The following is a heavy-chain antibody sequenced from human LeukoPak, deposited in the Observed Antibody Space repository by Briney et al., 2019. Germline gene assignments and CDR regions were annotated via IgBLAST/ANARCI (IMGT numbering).Heavy chain of an antibody. D-gene: IGHD6-13*01. V-gene: IGHV4-30-2*01. Sequence: SQTLSLTCTVSGGSISSGGYYWSWIRQPPGKGLEWIGYIYHSGSTYYNPSLKSRVTISVDRSKNQFSLKLSSVTAADTAVYYCARSVAAAGTGYMDVWGKGTTVTVSS. CDR2: IYHSGST. CDR1: GGSISSGGYY. CDR3: ARSVAAAGTGYMDV. J-gene: IGHJ6*03.